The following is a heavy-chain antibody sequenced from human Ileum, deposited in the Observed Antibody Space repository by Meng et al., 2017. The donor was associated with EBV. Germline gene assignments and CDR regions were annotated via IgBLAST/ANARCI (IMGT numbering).Heavy chain of an antibody. J-gene: IGHJ4*02. Sequence: EVRLVESGGGLCHPGGSLRTSCGASGFTLRTSWMQWLRQAPGKGLVWVSHIDTDGSTTNYAGYVKGRFTISRDNAKNTLSLQMNSLRVEDTAVYYCVRGGLGPWYWGQGTLVTVSS. CDR1: GFTLRTSW. D-gene: IGHD3/OR15-3a*01. CDR2: IDTDGSTT. CDR3: VRGGLGPWY. V-gene: IGHV3-74*01.